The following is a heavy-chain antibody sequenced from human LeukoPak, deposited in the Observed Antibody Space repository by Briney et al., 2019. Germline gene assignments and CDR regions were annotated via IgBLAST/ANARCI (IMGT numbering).Heavy chain of an antibody. CDR1: GFTFSSYS. CDR2: ISSSSSTI. V-gene: IGHV3-48*04. D-gene: IGHD1-20*01. CDR3: ARDARYNWNVYNWFDP. Sequence: PGGSLRLSCAASGFTFSSYSMNWVRQAPGKGLEWVSYISSSSSTIYYADSVKGRFTISRDNAKNSLYLQMNSLRAEDTAVYCCARDARYNWNVYNWFDPWGQGTLVTVSS. J-gene: IGHJ5*02.